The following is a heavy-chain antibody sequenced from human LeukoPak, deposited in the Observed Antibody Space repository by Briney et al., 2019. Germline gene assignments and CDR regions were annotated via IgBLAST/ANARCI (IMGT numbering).Heavy chain of an antibody. CDR2: IYHSGST. D-gene: IGHD6-19*01. J-gene: IGHJ4*02. V-gene: IGHV4-38-2*02. CDR3: ARDRGGSCGFYYFDY. Sequence: PSETLSLTCTVSGYSISSGYHWGWIRQPPGKGLEWIGTIYHSGSTYYNPSLKSRVTISVDTSKNQFSLKLSSVTAADTAVYYCARDRGGSCGFYYFDYWGQGTLVTVSS. CDR1: GYSISSGYH.